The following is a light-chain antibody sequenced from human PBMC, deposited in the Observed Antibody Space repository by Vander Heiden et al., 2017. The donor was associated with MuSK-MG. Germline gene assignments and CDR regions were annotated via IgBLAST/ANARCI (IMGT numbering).Light chain of an antibody. CDR2: SAS. Sequence: DIQMTQSPSFLSASVGDRVTISCRASQSIRSYLNWYQHKPGKAPNLLIYSASNLQSGVPSRFSGSGSGTDFTLTIIRLQPDDVATYYWQHGYSTHAFAQGTRVEIK. J-gene: IGKJ1*01. CDR1: QSIRSY. V-gene: IGKV1-39*01. CDR3: QHGYSTHA.